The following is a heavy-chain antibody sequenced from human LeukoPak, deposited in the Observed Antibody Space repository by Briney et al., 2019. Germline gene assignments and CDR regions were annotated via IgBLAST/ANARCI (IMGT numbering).Heavy chain of an antibody. CDR1: GGSFSGYY. CDR2: INHSGST. V-gene: IGHV4-34*01. D-gene: IGHD6-19*01. Sequence: PSETLSLTCAVYGGSFSGYYWSWIRQPPGKGLEWIVEINHSGSTNYNPSLKSRVTISVDTSKNQFSLKLSSVTAADTAVYYCARRDTGGSIAVAGPPMRAFDIWGQGTMVTVSS. CDR3: ARRDTGGSIAVAGPPMRAFDI. J-gene: IGHJ3*02.